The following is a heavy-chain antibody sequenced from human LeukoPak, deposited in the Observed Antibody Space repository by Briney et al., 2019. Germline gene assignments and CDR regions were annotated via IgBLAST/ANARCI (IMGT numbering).Heavy chain of an antibody. D-gene: IGHD3-9*01. CDR2: IYYSGST. CDR1: GGSISSYY. J-gene: IGHJ4*02. V-gene: IGHV4-59*08. Sequence: SETLSLTCTVSGGSISSYYWSWIRQPPGKGLEWIGYIYYSGSTNYNPSLKSRVTISVDTSKNQFSLKLSSVTAADTAVYYCASSPTYYDILTGYYSFFDYWGQGTLVTVSS. CDR3: ASSPTYYDILTGYYSFFDY.